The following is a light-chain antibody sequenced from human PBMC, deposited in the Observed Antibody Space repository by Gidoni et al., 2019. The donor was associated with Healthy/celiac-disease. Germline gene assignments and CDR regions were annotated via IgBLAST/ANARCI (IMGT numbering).Light chain of an antibody. V-gene: IGKV1-5*03. CDR3: QQYNNYPLT. J-gene: IGKJ4*01. CDR1: QSISSW. Sequence: DIQMTQSPSTLSASVGDRVIITCRASQSISSWLAWYQQKPGKAPKLLIYKASNLESGVPSRFSGSGSGTEYTLTISSLQPDDFATYYCQQYNNYPLTFXGXTKVEIK. CDR2: KAS.